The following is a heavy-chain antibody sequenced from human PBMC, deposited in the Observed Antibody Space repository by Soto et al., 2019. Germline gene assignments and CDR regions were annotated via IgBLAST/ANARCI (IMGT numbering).Heavy chain of an antibody. CDR1: GGSISSSSYY. Sequence: QLQLQESGPGLVKPSETLSLTCTVSGGSISSSSYYWGWIRQPPGKGLEWIGSIYYSGSTYYNPSIKRRVTISVDTSTNHFSLKLSSVTAADTAVYYCATQEVGGSYVYTFDPWGQGTLVTVSS. CDR2: IYYSGST. CDR3: ATQEVGGSYVYTFDP. D-gene: IGHD1-26*01. V-gene: IGHV4-39*02. J-gene: IGHJ5*02.